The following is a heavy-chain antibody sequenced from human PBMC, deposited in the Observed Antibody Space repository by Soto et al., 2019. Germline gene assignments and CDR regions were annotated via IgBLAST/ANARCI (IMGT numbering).Heavy chain of an antibody. CDR1: GFTFSSYA. Sequence: GGSLRLSCAASGFTFSSYAMSWVRQAPGKGLEWVSAISGSGGSTYYADSVKGRFTISRDNAKNSLYLQMNSLRAEDTAVYYCARLATVPAAMTYYYYGMDVWGQGTTVTVSS. CDR2: ISGSGGST. D-gene: IGHD2-2*01. J-gene: IGHJ6*02. V-gene: IGHV3-23*01. CDR3: ARLATVPAAMTYYYYGMDV.